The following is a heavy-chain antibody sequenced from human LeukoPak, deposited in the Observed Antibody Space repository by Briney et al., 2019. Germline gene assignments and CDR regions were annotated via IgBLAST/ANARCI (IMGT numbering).Heavy chain of an antibody. Sequence: PSETLSLTCTVSGGSISSSSYYWGWIRQPPGKGLEWIGSIYYSGSTYYNPSLKSRVTISVDTSKNQFSLKLSSVTAADTAVYYCATARGWLAPFDYWGQGTLVTVSS. CDR3: ATARGWLAPFDY. V-gene: IGHV4-39*01. CDR2: IYYSGST. D-gene: IGHD6-19*01. CDR1: GGSISSSSYY. J-gene: IGHJ4*02.